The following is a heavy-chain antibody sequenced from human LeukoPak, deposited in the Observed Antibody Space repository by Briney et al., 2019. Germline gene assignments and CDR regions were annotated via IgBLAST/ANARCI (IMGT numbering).Heavy chain of an antibody. Sequence: PSETLSLTCTVSGGSISSYYWSWIRQPPGKGLEWIGYIYHSGSTNYNPSLKSRVTISVDTSKNQFSLKLSSVTAADTAVYYCARVSVGAFDIWGQGTMVTVSS. J-gene: IGHJ3*02. CDR3: ARVSVGAFDI. V-gene: IGHV4-59*01. CDR2: IYHSGST. CDR1: GGSISSYY.